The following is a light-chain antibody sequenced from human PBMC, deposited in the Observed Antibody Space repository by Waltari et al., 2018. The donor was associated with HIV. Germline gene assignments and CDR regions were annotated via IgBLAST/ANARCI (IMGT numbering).Light chain of an antibody. Sequence: SYELAQPPSVSVSPGQTARLTCSGDALPRQFVYWYQQKPGQAPIVVIYKDSERPSGIPERFSGFISGTTATLTNSAVQAEDEADYYCQSADITGTLGVFGGGTRLTV. V-gene: IGLV3-25*03. CDR1: ALPRQF. J-gene: IGLJ2*01. CDR2: KDS. CDR3: QSADITGTLGV.